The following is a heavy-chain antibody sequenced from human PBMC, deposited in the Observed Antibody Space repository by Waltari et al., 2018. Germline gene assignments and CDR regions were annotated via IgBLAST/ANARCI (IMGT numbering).Heavy chain of an antibody. CDR3: ARQKGGLGSWYFDL. CDR2: IYYSGST. V-gene: IGHV4-59*01. CDR1: GGSISSYY. D-gene: IGHD7-27*01. J-gene: IGHJ2*01. Sequence: QVQLQESGPGLVKPSETLSLTCTVSGGSISSYYLSWLRQPPGKGLEWIGYIYYSGSTNYNPSLKSRVTISVDTSKNQFSLKLSSVTAADTAVYYCARQKGGLGSWYFDLWGRGTLVTVSS.